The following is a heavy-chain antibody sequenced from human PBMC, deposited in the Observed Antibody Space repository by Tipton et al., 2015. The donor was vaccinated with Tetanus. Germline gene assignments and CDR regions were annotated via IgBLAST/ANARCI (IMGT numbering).Heavy chain of an antibody. D-gene: IGHD2-15*01. CDR1: GFTLSRYW. CDR3: VREDIVLRIYAVMDL. V-gene: IGHV3-74*01. CDR2: INSDGSAR. J-gene: IGHJ5*02. Sequence: SLRLSCEASGFTLSRYWTHWARQTPGTGLVWVSRINSDGSARSYADSVKGRFTVSRDNAKNTVYLEMNGLRAEDTAVYYCVREDIVLRIYAVMDLWGQGTLVTVSS.